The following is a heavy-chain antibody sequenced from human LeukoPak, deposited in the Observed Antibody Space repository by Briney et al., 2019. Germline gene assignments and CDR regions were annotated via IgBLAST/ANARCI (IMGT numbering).Heavy chain of an antibody. V-gene: IGHV3-7*01. D-gene: IGHD5-24*01. J-gene: IGHJ4*02. Sequence: GGSLRLSCVASGFSFSDHWMNWFRQAPGKGLEWVATIKKDGSEQYYVDSIKGRLTISRDNAKNSVYLQIHNLRAEDTAVYYCARDLGWLQSDYWGQGTLVTVSS. CDR1: GFSFSDHW. CDR3: ARDLGWLQSDY. CDR2: IKKDGSEQ.